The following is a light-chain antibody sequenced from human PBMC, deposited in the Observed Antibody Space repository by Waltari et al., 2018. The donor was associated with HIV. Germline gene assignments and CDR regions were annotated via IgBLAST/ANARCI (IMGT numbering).Light chain of an antibody. CDR2: TAS. V-gene: IGKV1-39*01. CDR3: QQSYITPLT. Sequence: DIQMTQSPSSLSASVGDRVTISCRASQNIANYLNWYQHKPGKAPQFLVSTASSLQSGVPSRFSGSGSGTDFTLTINNLQPEDFATYYCQQSYITPLTFGPGTKVDVK. J-gene: IGKJ3*01. CDR1: QNIANY.